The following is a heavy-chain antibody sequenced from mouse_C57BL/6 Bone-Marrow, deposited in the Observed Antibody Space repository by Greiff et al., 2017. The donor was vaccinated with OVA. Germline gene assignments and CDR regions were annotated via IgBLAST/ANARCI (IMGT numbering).Heavy chain of an antibody. V-gene: IGHV5-16*01. J-gene: IGHJ1*03. CDR3: AREDSNYIPFWYFDV. CDR2: INYDGSST. CDR1: GFTFSDYY. D-gene: IGHD2-5*01. Sequence: DVKLVESEGGLVQPGSSMKLSCTASGFTFSDYYMAWVRQVPEKGLEWVANINYDGSSTYYLDSLKSRFIISRDNAKNILYLQMSSLKSEDTATYYCAREDSNYIPFWYFDVWGTGTTVTVSS.